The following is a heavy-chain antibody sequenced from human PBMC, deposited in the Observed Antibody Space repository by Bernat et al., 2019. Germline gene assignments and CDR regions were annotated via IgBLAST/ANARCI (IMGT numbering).Heavy chain of an antibody. J-gene: IGHJ4*02. CDR3: ASRTWELPIY. V-gene: IGHV3-30*04. CDR2: ISYDGSNN. Sequence: QVQLVESGGGVVQPGRSLRLSCAASGFTFSSYAMHWVRQAPGRGLEWVAFISYDGSNNYYADSVKGRFTISRDNSKNTLYLQMNTLRPEDTAVYYCASRTWELPIYWGQGTLVTVSS. CDR1: GFTFSSYA. D-gene: IGHD1-7*01.